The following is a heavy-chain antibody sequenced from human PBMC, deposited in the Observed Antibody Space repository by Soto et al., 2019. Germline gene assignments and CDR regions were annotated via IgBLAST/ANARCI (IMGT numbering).Heavy chain of an antibody. CDR2: ISAGGGNT. CDR3: AKHAEYQLVSWFDP. V-gene: IGHV3-23*01. Sequence: EVQLLESGGGLVQPGGSLRLSCAVSGFSFSTYAMSWVRQAPGKGLEWVSGISAGGGNTYYADSVRGRFTISRDNSKDTLYLQITSLRAEDTAFYYCAKHAEYQLVSWFDPWRQGTLVTVSS. CDR1: GFSFSTYA. J-gene: IGHJ5*02. D-gene: IGHD2-2*01.